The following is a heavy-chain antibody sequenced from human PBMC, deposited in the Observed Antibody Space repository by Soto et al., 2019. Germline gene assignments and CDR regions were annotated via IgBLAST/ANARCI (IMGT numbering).Heavy chain of an antibody. D-gene: IGHD6-13*01. CDR1: GYSFTSYW. Sequence: EVQLVQSGAEVKKPGESLKISCKGSGYSFTSYWIGWVRQMPGKGLEWMGIIYPGDSDTRYSPSFQGQVTISADKSISTAYLQWSSLKASDTAMYYCARHGGYVGRSSWPRYFQHWGQGTLVTVSS. CDR2: IYPGDSDT. CDR3: ARHGGYVGRSSWPRYFQH. J-gene: IGHJ1*01. V-gene: IGHV5-51*01.